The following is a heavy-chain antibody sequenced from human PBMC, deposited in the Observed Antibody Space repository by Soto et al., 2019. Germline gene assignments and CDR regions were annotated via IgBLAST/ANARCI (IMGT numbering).Heavy chain of an antibody. CDR1: GGSISSGGYS. CDR3: ARTPMVRGVVDYFDY. CDR2: IYHSGST. V-gene: IGHV4-30-2*01. Sequence: KPSETLSLTCAVSGGSISSGGYSWSWIRQPPGKGLEWIGYIYHSGSTYYNPSLKSRVTISVDRSKNQFSLKLSSVTAADTAVYYCARTPMVRGVVDYFDYWGQGTLVTVSS. J-gene: IGHJ4*02. D-gene: IGHD3-10*01.